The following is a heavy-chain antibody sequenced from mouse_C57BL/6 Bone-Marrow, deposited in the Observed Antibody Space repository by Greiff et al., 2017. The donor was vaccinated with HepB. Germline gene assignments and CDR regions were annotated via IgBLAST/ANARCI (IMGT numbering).Heavy chain of an antibody. CDR3: TKRKGGNYGNAMDY. J-gene: IGHJ4*01. D-gene: IGHD2-1*01. V-gene: IGHV14-4*01. CDR1: GFNIKDDY. Sequence: EVQLQQSGAELVRPGASVKLSCTASGFNIKDDYMHWVKQRPEQGLEWIGWIDPENGDTEYASKFQGKATITADTSSNTAYLQLSSLTSEDTAVYYCTKRKGGNYGNAMDYWGQGTSVTVSS. CDR2: IDPENGDT.